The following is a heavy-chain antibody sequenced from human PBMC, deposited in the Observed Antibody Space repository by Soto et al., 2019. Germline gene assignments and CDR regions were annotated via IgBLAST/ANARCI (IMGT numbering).Heavy chain of an antibody. V-gene: IGHV3-48*03. D-gene: IGHD1-26*01. Sequence: EVQLVESGGGLVQPGGSLRLSCAXXGFSFNTYEMNWVRQAPGKGLEWVSYISSSGSTIYYADSVKGRFTVSRDNGKNSLYLQMNSLRAEDTAVYYCAYGGSCDYWGQGTQVTVSS. CDR3: AYGGSCDY. CDR1: GFSFNTYE. CDR2: ISSSGSTI. J-gene: IGHJ4*02.